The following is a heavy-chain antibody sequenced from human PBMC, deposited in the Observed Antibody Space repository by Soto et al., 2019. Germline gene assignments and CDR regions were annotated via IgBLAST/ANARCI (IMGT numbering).Heavy chain of an antibody. D-gene: IGHD2-15*01. V-gene: IGHV1-69*12. Sequence: QVQLVQSGAEVKKPGSSVKVSCKASGGTFSSYAISWVRQAPGQGLEWMGGIIPIFGTANYAQKFQGRVTITADESTSPAYMELSSLRSEDTAVYYCARSQGRVVVAAIRLWYFDLWGRGTLVTVSS. J-gene: IGHJ2*01. CDR3: ARSQGRVVVAAIRLWYFDL. CDR1: GGTFSSYA. CDR2: IIPIFGTA.